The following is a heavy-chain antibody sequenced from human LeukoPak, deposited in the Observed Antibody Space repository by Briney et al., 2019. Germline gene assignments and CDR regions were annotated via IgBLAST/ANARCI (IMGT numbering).Heavy chain of an antibody. Sequence: GGSLRLSCAASGFTFGSYSMNWVRQAPGKGLEWVSSISSSSSYIYYADSVKGRFTISRDNAKNSLYLQMNSLRAEDTAVYYCARDVAENWNFDYWGQGTLVTVSS. D-gene: IGHD1-1*01. J-gene: IGHJ4*02. CDR3: ARDVAENWNFDY. V-gene: IGHV3-21*01. CDR2: ISSSSSYI. CDR1: GFTFGSYS.